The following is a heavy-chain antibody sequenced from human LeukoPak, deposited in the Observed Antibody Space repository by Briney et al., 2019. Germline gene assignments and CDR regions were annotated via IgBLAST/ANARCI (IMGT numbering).Heavy chain of an antibody. CDR3: ARLPGGIAAAIDY. V-gene: IGHV4-38-2*02. D-gene: IGHD6-13*01. CDR1: GGSISSYY. CDR2: IYHSGST. J-gene: IGHJ4*02. Sequence: PSETLSLTCTVSGGSISSYYWGWIRQPPGKGLEWIGSIYHSGSTYYNPSLKSRVTISVDTSKNQFSLKLSSVTAADTAVYYCARLPGGIAAAIDYWGQGTLVTVSS.